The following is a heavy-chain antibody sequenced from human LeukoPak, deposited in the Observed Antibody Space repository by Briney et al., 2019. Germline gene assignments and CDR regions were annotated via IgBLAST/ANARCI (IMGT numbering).Heavy chain of an antibody. CDR3: ARARGYSYGSYFDY. Sequence: GGSLRLSCAASGFTFSSYSMNWVRQAPGKGLEWVSSISSSSSYTYYADSVKGRFTISRDNAKNSLYLQMNSLRAEDTAVYYCARARGYSYGSYFDYWGQGTLVTVSS. J-gene: IGHJ4*02. CDR1: GFTFSSYS. D-gene: IGHD5-18*01. CDR2: ISSSSSYT. V-gene: IGHV3-21*01.